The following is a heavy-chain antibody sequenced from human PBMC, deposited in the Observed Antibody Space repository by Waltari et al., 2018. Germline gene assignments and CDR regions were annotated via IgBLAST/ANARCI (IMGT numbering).Heavy chain of an antibody. D-gene: IGHD3-10*01. Sequence: QVQLVESGGGVVQPGRSLRLSCAASGFTFNSYAMHWVRQAPGKGLEVVAGISYDGRNKYYAASVKGRFTISRDNSKNTLYLQMNSLRAEDTAVYYCAREGGRYYDVFDIWGQGTMVTVSS. J-gene: IGHJ3*02. CDR2: ISYDGRNK. V-gene: IGHV3-30*04. CDR1: GFTFNSYA. CDR3: AREGGRYYDVFDI.